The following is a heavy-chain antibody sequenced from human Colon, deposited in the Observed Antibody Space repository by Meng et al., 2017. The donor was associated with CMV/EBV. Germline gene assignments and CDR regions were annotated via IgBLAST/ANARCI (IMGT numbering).Heavy chain of an antibody. CDR3: ARYEDYCSDTACFLGPYFDN. J-gene: IGHJ4*02. CDR2: INPNRGGT. CDR1: GYTFTGYY. V-gene: IGHV1-2*02. D-gene: IGHD2-2*01. Sequence: ASVKVSCKASGYTFTGYYTHWVRQAPGQGLEWMGWINPNRGGTNYAQKFQGRVTMTRDTPISTDYMELSGLRSDDTAVYYCARYEDYCSDTACFLGPYFDNWGQGTLVTVSS.